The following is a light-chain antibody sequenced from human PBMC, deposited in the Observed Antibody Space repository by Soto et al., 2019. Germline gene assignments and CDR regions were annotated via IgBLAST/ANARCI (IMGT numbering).Light chain of an antibody. J-gene: IGLJ1*01. V-gene: IGLV2-23*01. CDR1: SSDVGSYNL. CDR2: EGS. CDR3: CSYAGSSTLYV. Sequence: QSVLTQPASVSGSPGQSITISCTGTSSDVGSYNLVSWYQQHPGKAPKLMIYEGSERPSGVSDRFFGSKSGNTASLTISGLQAEDEADYYCCSYAGSSTLYVFGTGTKVTVL.